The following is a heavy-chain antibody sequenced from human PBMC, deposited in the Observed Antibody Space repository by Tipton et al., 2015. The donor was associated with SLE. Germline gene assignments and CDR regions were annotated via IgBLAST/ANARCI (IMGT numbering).Heavy chain of an antibody. CDR1: GFTFSSYW. Sequence: SLRLSCTASGFTFSSYWMSWVRQAPGKGLEWVANINEDGSEKYYVDSVKGRFTISRDNAKNSLYLQMNSLRVEDTAVYYCARGSGFDYWGQGTTVTVRS. D-gene: IGHD2-15*01. J-gene: IGHJ4*03. CDR3: ARGSGFDY. CDR2: INEDGSEK. V-gene: IGHV3-7*04.